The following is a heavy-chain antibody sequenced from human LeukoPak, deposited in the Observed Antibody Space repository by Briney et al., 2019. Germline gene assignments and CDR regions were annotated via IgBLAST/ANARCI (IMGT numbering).Heavy chain of an antibody. V-gene: IGHV4-34*01. Sequence: SETLSLTCAVYGGSFSGYYWTWIRQPPGKGLEWIGEINHSGSTNYNPSLESRVTISVDTSKNQFSLKLSSVTAADTSVYYCARGQQLGSYNWFDPWGQGTLVTVSS. CDR2: INHSGST. J-gene: IGHJ5*02. CDR1: GGSFSGYY. CDR3: ARGQQLGSYNWFDP. D-gene: IGHD6-13*01.